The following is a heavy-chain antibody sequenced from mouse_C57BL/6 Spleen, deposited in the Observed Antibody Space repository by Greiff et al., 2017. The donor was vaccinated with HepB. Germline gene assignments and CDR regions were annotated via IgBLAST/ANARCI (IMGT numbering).Heavy chain of an antibody. V-gene: IGHV1-52*01. Sequence: QVQLQQPGAELVRPGSSVKLSCKASGYTFTSYWMHWVKQRPIQGLEWIGNIDPSDSETHYNQKFKDKATLTVDKSSSTAYMQLSSLTSEDSPVYYCAKGGLNYGNPFAYWGQGTLVTVSA. CDR2: IDPSDSET. D-gene: IGHD2-1*01. CDR1: GYTFTSYW. J-gene: IGHJ3*01. CDR3: AKGGLNYGNPFAY.